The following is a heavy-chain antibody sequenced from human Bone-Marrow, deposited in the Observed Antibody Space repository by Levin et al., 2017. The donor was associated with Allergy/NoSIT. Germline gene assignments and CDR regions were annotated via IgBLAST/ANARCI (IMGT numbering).Heavy chain of an antibody. CDR2: IYHSGST. CDR1: GGSISSSNW. J-gene: IGHJ6*02. Sequence: PSETLSLTCAVSGGSISSSNWWSWVRQPPGKGLEWIGEIYHSGSTNYNPSLKSRVTISVDKSKNQFSLKLSSVTAADTAVYYCASSWGDYGDYGGGIYYDYGMDGWGQGTTVTVSS. V-gene: IGHV4-4*02. CDR3: ASSWGDYGDYGGGIYYDYGMDG. D-gene: IGHD4-17*01.